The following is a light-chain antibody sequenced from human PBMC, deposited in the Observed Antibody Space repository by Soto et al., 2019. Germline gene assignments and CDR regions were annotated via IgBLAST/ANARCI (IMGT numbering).Light chain of an antibody. CDR3: CSRL. Sequence: QAVVTQPASVSGSPGQSITISCTGTSSDPATYNLVSWYQQRPGKAPQLIIYEVAKRPSGVPARFSGSQSGDTASLTISGLQAEDEADYYCCSRLFGGGTKVTVL. J-gene: IGLJ2*01. V-gene: IGLV2-23*02. CDR1: SSDPATYNL. CDR2: EVA.